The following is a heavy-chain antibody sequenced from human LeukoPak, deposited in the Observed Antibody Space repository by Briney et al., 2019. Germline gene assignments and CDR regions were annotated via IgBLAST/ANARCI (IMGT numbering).Heavy chain of an antibody. D-gene: IGHD3-10*01. CDR2: INHSGST. V-gene: IGHV4-34*01. CDR3: ARRYYYGSGSYRC. CDR1: GGSFSGYY. J-gene: IGHJ4*02. Sequence: SETLSLTCAVYGGSFSGYYWSWIRQPPGKGLEWIGEINHSGSTNYNPSLKSRVTISVGTSKNQFSLKLSSVTAADTAVYYCARRYYYGSGSYRCWGQGTLVTVSS.